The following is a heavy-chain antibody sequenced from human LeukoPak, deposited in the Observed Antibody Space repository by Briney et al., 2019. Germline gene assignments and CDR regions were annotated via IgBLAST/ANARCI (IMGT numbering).Heavy chain of an antibody. V-gene: IGHV1-8*02. CDR3: ARNGGGLGY. Sequence: GASVKVSCKASGYTFTSYGISWVRQAPGQGLEWMGWMTPNSGFTAYAQKFQGRVSMTRDTSTNTAYMELSSLTSDDTGVYYCARNGGGLGYWGQGSLVTVSS. D-gene: IGHD2-8*01. J-gene: IGHJ4*02. CDR1: GYTFTSYG. CDR2: MTPNSGFT.